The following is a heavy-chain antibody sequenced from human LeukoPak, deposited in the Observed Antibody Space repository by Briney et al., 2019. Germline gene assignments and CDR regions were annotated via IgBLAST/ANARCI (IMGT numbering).Heavy chain of an antibody. V-gene: IGHV3-23*01. J-gene: IGHJ4*02. CDR2: ISGGGEDT. Sequence: GGSLRLSCAASGFTFSHYAMRWVRQAPGKGPEWLSEISGGGEDTYHADSVKGRFTISRDNSKNTLYLQMNSLRAEDTAVYYCTTSWPKVREGDQWGQGTLVTVSS. CDR1: GFTFSHYA. D-gene: IGHD3-10*01. CDR3: TTSWPKVREGDQ.